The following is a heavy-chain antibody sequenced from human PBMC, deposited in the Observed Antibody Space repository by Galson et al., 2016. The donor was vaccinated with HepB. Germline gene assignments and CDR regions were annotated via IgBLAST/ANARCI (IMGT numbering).Heavy chain of an antibody. CDR1: GFTVSNYW. D-gene: IGHD5-12*01. Sequence: SLRLSCAASGFTVSNYWMHWVRQAPGEGLVWVSRISRGENIITYADSVKGRFTISRDSARNSLYLQMNSLRAEDTAVYYCVRGDDYSALGYWGQGTLVTVSS. V-gene: IGHV3-74*01. J-gene: IGHJ4*02. CDR3: VRGDDYSALGY. CDR2: ISRGENII.